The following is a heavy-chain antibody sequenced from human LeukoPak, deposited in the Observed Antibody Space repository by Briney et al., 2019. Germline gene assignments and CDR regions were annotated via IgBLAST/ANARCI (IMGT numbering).Heavy chain of an antibody. J-gene: IGHJ4*02. CDR1: GGSISSGGYY. V-gene: IGHV4-31*03. D-gene: IGHD3-9*01. CDR2: IYYSGST. CDR3: ARGLRYFDSFDY. Sequence: PSETLSLTCTVSGGSISSGGYYWSWIRQHPGKGLEWIGYIYYSGSTYYNPSLKSRVTISVDTSKNQFSLKLSSVTAADTAVYYCARGLRYFDSFDYWGQGTLVTVSS.